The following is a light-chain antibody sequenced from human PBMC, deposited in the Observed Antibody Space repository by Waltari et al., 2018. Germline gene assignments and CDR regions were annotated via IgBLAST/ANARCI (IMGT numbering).Light chain of an antibody. Sequence: QSVLTQPPSVSGTPGQRVTISCSGSSSNIACNSVNWYQQVPGKAPKLLIYKYRQRPSGVSDRFSGTKSDSSASLAISGLRSEDEAHYYCATWDANLNGVVFGGGTKLTVL. V-gene: IGLV1-44*01. J-gene: IGLJ2*01. CDR3: ATWDANLNGVV. CDR2: KYR. CDR1: SSNIACNS.